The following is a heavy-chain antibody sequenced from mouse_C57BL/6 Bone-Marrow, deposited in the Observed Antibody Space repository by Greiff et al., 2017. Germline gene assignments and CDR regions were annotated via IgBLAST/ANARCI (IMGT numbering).Heavy chain of an antibody. D-gene: IGHD2-1*01. V-gene: IGHV5-9*01. Sequence: DVMLVESGGGLVKPGGSLKLSCAASGFTFSSYTMSWVRQTPEKRLEWVATISGGGGNTYYPDSVKGRFTISSDNAKNTLYLQMSSLRSEDTALYYCARGNYFPWFAYWGQGTLVTVSA. CDR2: ISGGGGNT. CDR3: ARGNYFPWFAY. J-gene: IGHJ3*01. CDR1: GFTFSSYT.